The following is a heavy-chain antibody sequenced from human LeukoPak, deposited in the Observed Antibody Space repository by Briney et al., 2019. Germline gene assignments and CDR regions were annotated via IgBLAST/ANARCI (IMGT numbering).Heavy chain of an antibody. CDR3: ARDHPRDVYNLSGYFDY. CDR1: GFTFSSYP. Sequence: PGGSLRLSCAASGFTFSSYPMHWVRQAPGKGLEWLAVISNAGDNKYYVDSVKGRFTISRDNSKNTLHLQVNSLRAEDTAVYYCARDHPRDVYNLSGYFDYWGQGTLVTVSS. V-gene: IGHV3-30-3*01. D-gene: IGHD5-24*01. J-gene: IGHJ4*02. CDR2: ISNAGDNK.